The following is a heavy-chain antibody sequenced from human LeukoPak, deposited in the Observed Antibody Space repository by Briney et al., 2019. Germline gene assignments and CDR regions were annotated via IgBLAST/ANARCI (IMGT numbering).Heavy chain of an antibody. CDR3: VRDLVATIDHYYYGMDV. CDR2: IYSSGST. CDR1: GGSISSCY. Sequence: SETLSLTCTVSGGSISSCYWSWIRQPAGKGLEWIGRIYSSGSTNYNPSLKSRVTMSVDTSKNQLSLKLSSVTAADTAVYFCVRDLVATIDHYYYGMDVWGQGTTVTVSS. V-gene: IGHV4-4*07. D-gene: IGHD5-12*01. J-gene: IGHJ6*02.